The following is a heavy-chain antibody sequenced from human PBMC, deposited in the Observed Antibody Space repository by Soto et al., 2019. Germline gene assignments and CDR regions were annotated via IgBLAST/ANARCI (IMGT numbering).Heavy chain of an antibody. CDR1: GFTFSSYS. J-gene: IGHJ6*02. Sequence: PGGSLRLSCAASGFTFSSYSMNWVRQAPGKGLEWVSSISSSSSYIYYADSVKGRFTISRDNAKNSLYLQMNSPRAEDTAVYYCARDWEIAVVVAATRYYYYGMDVWGQGTTVTVSS. CDR3: ARDWEIAVVVAATRYYYYGMDV. D-gene: IGHD2-15*01. CDR2: ISSSSSYI. V-gene: IGHV3-21*01.